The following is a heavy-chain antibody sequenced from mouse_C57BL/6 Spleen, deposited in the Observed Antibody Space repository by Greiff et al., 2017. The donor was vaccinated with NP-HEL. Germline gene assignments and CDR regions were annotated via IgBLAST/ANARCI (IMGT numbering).Heavy chain of an antibody. D-gene: IGHD1-1*01. CDR3: ARDHYYGSSWYFDV. CDR2: ISDGGSYT. CDR1: GFTFSSYA. J-gene: IGHJ1*03. V-gene: IGHV5-4*01. Sequence: EVQVVESGGGLVKPGGSLKLSCAASGFTFSSYAMSWVRQTPEKRLEWVATISDGGSYTYYPDNVKGRFTISRDNAKNNLYLQMSHLKSEDTAMYYCARDHYYGSSWYFDVWGTGTTVTVSS.